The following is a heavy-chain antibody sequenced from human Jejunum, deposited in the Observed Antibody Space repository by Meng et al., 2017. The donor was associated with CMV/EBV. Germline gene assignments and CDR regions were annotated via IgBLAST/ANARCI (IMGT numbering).Heavy chain of an antibody. CDR2: IYSSGEV. Sequence: RNDWWNWVRQAPGKGLEWIGEIYSSGEVNYNPSLKSRVTVSMESSKNQFSLKLNSVTAADTAVYYCARGRTCSISACYRGPSRDYWGQGTLVTVSS. J-gene: IGHJ4*02. CDR1: RNDW. D-gene: IGHD1-26*01. CDR3: ARGRTCSISACYRGPSRDY. V-gene: IGHV4-4*02.